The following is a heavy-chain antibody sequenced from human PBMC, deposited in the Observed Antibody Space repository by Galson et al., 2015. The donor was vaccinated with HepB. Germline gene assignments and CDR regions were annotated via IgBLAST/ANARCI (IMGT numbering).Heavy chain of an antibody. J-gene: IGHJ4*02. CDR2: ISSSSSYI. V-gene: IGHV3-21*01. D-gene: IGHD5-18*01. Sequence: SLRLSCAASGFTFSSYSTNWLRQAPGKGLEWVSSISSSSSYIYYADSVKGRFTISRDNAKNSLYLQMNSLRAEDTAVYYCARSAHADTAMVNLDYWGQGTLVTVSS. CDR1: GFTFSSYS. CDR3: ARSAHADTAMVNLDY.